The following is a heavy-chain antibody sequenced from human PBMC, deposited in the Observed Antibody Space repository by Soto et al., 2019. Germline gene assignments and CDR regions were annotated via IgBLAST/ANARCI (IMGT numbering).Heavy chain of an antibody. Sequence: SETLSLTCTVSGGSISSYYWSWIRQPPGKGLEWIGYIYYSGSTNYNPSLKSRVTISVDTSKNQFSLKLSSVTAADTAVYYCAVWFGESDHWGQGTLVTVSS. CDR1: GGSISSYY. CDR2: IYYSGST. V-gene: IGHV4-59*01. CDR3: AVWFGESDH. J-gene: IGHJ4*02. D-gene: IGHD3-10*01.